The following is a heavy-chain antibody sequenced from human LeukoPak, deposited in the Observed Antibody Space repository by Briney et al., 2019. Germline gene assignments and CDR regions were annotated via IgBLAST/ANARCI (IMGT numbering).Heavy chain of an antibody. CDR1: GASISSYF. D-gene: IGHD6-19*01. CDR3: AQWLLNWFAP. CDR2: IYYSGST. Sequence: NASETLSLTCTVSGASISSYFWSWVRRPPGRGEEWVGYIYYSGSTNYNPSLKSRLTISVDTSKNQFSLKQSHVIAAGPAVVYFAQWLLNWFAPCGQGTLVTVYS. V-gene: IGHV4-59*01. J-gene: IGHJ5*02.